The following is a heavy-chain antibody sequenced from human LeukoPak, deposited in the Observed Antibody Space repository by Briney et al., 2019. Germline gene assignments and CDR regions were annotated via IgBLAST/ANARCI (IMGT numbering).Heavy chain of an antibody. J-gene: IGHJ4*02. CDR1: GFTFSSYA. CDR2: ISGSGGST. CDR3: AKDYGALPPAYYFDY. D-gene: IGHD4-17*01. Sequence: GGSLRLSCAASGFTFSSYAISWVRQAPGKGLEWVSAISGSGGSTYYADSVKGRFTISRDNSKNTLYLQMNSLRAEDTAVYYCAKDYGALPPAYYFDYWGQGTLVTVSS. V-gene: IGHV3-23*01.